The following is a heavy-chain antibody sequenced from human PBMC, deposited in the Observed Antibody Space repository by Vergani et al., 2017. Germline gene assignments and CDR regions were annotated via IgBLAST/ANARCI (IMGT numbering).Heavy chain of an antibody. V-gene: IGHV1-46*03. CDR2: INPSGGHT. CDR1: GYTFSNYY. CDR3: ASGDYGILTGYRY. D-gene: IGHD3-9*01. J-gene: IGHJ4*02. Sequence: QVQVVQSGAEVKKSGASVKVSCKTSGYTFSNYYMHWVRQAPGQGLEWMGIINPSGGHTNYAQKFQGRVTMTRDTSTSTVYMELSSLRSEDTAICYCASGDYGILTGYRYWGQGTLVTVSA.